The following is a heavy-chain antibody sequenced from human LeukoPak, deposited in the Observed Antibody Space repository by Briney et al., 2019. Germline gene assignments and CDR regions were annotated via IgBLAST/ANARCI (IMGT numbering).Heavy chain of an antibody. CDR1: GFTFSSYW. D-gene: IGHD1-26*01. Sequence: GGSLRLSCAASGFTFSSYWMHWVRQAPGKGLVWVSRISSDGGTTNYADSVKGRFIISRDNSKNTLYLQMNSLRAEDTAVYYCARDNGGRGSYSPDHYGMDVWGQGTTVTVSS. CDR2: ISSDGGTT. J-gene: IGHJ6*02. CDR3: ARDNGGRGSYSPDHYGMDV. V-gene: IGHV3-74*01.